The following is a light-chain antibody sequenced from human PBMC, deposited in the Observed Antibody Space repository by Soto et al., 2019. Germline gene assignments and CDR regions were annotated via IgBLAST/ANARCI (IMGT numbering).Light chain of an antibody. Sequence: QSVLTQPPSVSGAPGQRVTISCTGSSCNIGAGYDVHWYQQLPGTAPKLLIYDNSNRPSGVPYRFSGSKSGTSASLAITGLQADDDADYYCQSYDSSLSAVVFGGGTKLTVL. CDR2: DNS. CDR3: QSYDSSLSAVV. V-gene: IGLV1-40*01. CDR1: SCNIGAGYD. J-gene: IGLJ2*01.